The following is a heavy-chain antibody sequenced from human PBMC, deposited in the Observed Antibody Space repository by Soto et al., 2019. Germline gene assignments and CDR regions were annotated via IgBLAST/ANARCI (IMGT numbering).Heavy chain of an antibody. D-gene: IGHD6-19*01. CDR3: ATETVAGNWYYYGMDV. J-gene: IGHJ6*02. Sequence: SVKVSCKASGGTFSSYAVSWVRQAPGQGLEWMGGIIPIFGTANYAQKFQGRVTITADESTSTAYMELSSLRSEDTAVYYCATETVAGNWYYYGMDVWGQGTTVTVSS. V-gene: IGHV1-69*13. CDR2: IIPIFGTA. CDR1: GGTFSSYA.